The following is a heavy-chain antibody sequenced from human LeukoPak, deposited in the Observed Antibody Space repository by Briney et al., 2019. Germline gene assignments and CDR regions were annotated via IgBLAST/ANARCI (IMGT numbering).Heavy chain of an antibody. CDR3: AIDGYCGGDC. Sequence: GGSLRLSCAASGFTFSSYSMNWVRQAPGRGLEWVSSISSSSSYIYYADSVKGRFTISRDNSKNTLYLQMNSLRPEDTAVYYCAIDGYCGGDCWGQGTLVTVSS. CDR2: ISSSSSYI. D-gene: IGHD2-21*01. V-gene: IGHV3-21*01. CDR1: GFTFSSYS. J-gene: IGHJ4*02.